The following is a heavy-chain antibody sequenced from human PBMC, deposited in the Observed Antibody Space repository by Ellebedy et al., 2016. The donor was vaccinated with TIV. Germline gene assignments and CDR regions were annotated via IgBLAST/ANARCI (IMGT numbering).Heavy chain of an antibody. D-gene: IGHD1-1*01. Sequence: GGSLRLSCAASGFTFSSYGMHWVRQAPGKGLEWVALVSYDGSCNYYADSVKGRFTIFRDNSKNTLSLQMNSLRGEDSAVYYCARDAVQRYFYGVGVWGQGTTVTVSS. CDR2: VSYDGSCN. CDR3: ARDAVQRYFYGVGV. CDR1: GFTFSSYG. J-gene: IGHJ6*02. V-gene: IGHV3-30*03.